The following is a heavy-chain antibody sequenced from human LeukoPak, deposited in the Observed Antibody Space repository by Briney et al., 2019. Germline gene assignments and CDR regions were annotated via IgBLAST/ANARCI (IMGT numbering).Heavy chain of an antibody. Sequence: ASVKVSCKTSGYTFTSHHINWVRQAAGQGLEWMGWMNPNSGNTAYAQKFQGRVTMTWDTSINTAYMELGSLRSEDTAVYYCARDPSNTGGSYFYMDVWGKGTTVTVSS. CDR3: ARDPSNTGGSYFYMDV. D-gene: IGHD3-10*01. CDR2: MNPNSGNT. J-gene: IGHJ6*03. CDR1: GYTFTSHH. V-gene: IGHV1-8*02.